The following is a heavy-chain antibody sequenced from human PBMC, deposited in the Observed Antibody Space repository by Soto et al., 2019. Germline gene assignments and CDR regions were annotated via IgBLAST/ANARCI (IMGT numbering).Heavy chain of an antibody. Sequence: EVQLLESGGGLVQPGGSLRLSCAASGFTFSSYAMSWVRQAPGKGLEWVSAISGSGGSTYYADSVKGRFTISRDNSKNTLYLQMNSLRDEDTGVYYCAKDHVSGSYSTAFDIWGQGTMVTVSS. CDR1: GFTFSSYA. CDR2: ISGSGGST. J-gene: IGHJ3*02. V-gene: IGHV3-23*01. D-gene: IGHD1-26*01. CDR3: AKDHVSGSYSTAFDI.